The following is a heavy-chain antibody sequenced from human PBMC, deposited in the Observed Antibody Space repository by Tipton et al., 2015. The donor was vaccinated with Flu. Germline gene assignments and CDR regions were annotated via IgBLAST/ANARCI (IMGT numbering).Heavy chain of an antibody. V-gene: IGHV4-34*01. CDR3: ATKFANWGVWEPRDY. CDR2: INHSGST. J-gene: IGHJ4*02. Sequence: LRLSCAVYGGSFSGYYWSWIRQPPGKGLEWIGEINHSGSTNYNPSLKSRVTISADTSKKQFSLKLNSVTAADTAVYFCATKFANWGVWEPRDYWGQGTLATVS. D-gene: IGHD7-27*01. CDR1: GGSFSGYY.